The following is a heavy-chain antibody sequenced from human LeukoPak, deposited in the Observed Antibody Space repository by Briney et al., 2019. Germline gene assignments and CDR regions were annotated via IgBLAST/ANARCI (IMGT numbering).Heavy chain of an antibody. CDR1: GGSFSGYY. Sequence: KSSETLSLTCAVYGGSFSGYYWSWIRQPPGKGLEWIGEINHSGSTNYNPSLKSRVTISVDMSKNQFSLRLRSVTAADTAVYYCARCGSWQGYLDYWGQGTLVTVSS. D-gene: IGHD6-13*01. CDR3: ARCGSWQGYLDY. CDR2: INHSGST. V-gene: IGHV4-34*01. J-gene: IGHJ4*02.